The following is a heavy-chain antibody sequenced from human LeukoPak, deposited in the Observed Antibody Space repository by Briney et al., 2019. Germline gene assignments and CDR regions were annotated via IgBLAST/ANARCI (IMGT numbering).Heavy chain of an antibody. Sequence: GGSLRLSCAAAGFTFSSYAMSWVRQAPGKGLEWVSAISGSGGSTYYADSVKGRFTISRDNSKNTLYLQMNSLRAEDTAVYYCAKGTYGSGSYPYFDYWGQGTLVTVSS. J-gene: IGHJ4*02. V-gene: IGHV3-23*01. CDR3: AKGTYGSGSYPYFDY. CDR2: ISGSGGST. D-gene: IGHD3-10*01. CDR1: GFTFSSYA.